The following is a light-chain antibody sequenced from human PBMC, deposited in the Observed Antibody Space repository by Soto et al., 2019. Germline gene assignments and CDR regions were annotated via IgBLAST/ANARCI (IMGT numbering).Light chain of an antibody. CDR3: QQSYGTPLT. Sequence: DLPMTQSPSSLSASVGDRVTITCRANQRINNNLNWYQEKPGQAPNLLIFGASTLQSAVPSRFSGSGSGTDFTLTISSLQPEDVATYHCQQSYGTPLTFGGGTKVQIK. CDR1: QRINNN. J-gene: IGKJ4*01. CDR2: GAS. V-gene: IGKV1-39*01.